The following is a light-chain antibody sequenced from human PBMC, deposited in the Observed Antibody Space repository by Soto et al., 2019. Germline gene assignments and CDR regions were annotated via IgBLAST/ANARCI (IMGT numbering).Light chain of an antibody. V-gene: IGKV3-11*01. CDR2: GAS. J-gene: IGKJ5*01. CDR1: QSVSSY. CDR3: QQRYNWPPLT. Sequence: EIVLTQSPATLSLSPGERATLSCRASQSVSSYLGWYQQKPGQAPRLLIYGASTRATGIPARFSGSGSGTDFTLTISSLEPEDFAIYYCQQRYNWPPLTFGQGTRLEI.